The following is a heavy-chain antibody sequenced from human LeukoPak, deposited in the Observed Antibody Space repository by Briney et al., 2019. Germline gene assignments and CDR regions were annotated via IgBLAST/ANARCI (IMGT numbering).Heavy chain of an antibody. CDR3: ARVDDYYYYMDV. CDR1: GFTFDDYG. V-gene: IGHV3-20*04. Sequence: GGSLRLSCAASGFTFDDYGMSWVRQAPGKGLEWVSGINWNGGSTGYADSVKGRFTISRDNAKNSLYLQMNSLRAEDTAVYYCARVDDYYYYMDVWGKGTTVTVSS. CDR2: INWNGGST. J-gene: IGHJ6*03.